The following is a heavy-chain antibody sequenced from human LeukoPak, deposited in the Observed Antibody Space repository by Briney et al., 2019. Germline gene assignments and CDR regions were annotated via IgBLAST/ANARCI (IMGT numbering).Heavy chain of an antibody. CDR2: IYTSGST. V-gene: IGHV4-61*02. D-gene: IGHD6-13*01. Sequence: SETLSLTCTVSGGSISSGSYYWSWIRQPAGKGLEWIGRIYTSGSTNYNPSLKSRVTISVDTSKNQFSLKLSSVTAADTAVYYCARTGAAAGPTFDYWGQGTLVTVSS. CDR3: ARTGAAAGPTFDY. J-gene: IGHJ4*02. CDR1: GGSISSGSYY.